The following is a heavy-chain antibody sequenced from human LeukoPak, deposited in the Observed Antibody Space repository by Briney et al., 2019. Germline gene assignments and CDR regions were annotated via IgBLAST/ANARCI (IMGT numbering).Heavy chain of an antibody. J-gene: IGHJ4*02. CDR2: MRTKAYHGEIT. CDR1: GFTFGDYA. D-gene: IGHD1-14*01. Sequence: GRSLRLSCAASGFTFGDYAVVWFRRAPGKGLEWLGFMRTKAYHGEITEYATSVKGRFTISRDDSKNIAYLQMNSLKTEDTAVYYCTRDRQIQTGFDYWGQGTLVTVSS. CDR3: TRDRQIQTGFDY. V-gene: IGHV3-49*03.